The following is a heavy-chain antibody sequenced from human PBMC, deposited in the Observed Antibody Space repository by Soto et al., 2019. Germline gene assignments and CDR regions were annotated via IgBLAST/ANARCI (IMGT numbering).Heavy chain of an antibody. V-gene: IGHV3-21*01. D-gene: IGHD3-10*01. Sequence: EVQLVESGGGLVKPGGSLRLSCAASGFTFSSYSMNWVRQAPGKGLEWVSSISSSSSYIYYADSVKGRFTISRDNAKNSLYLQMNSLRAEDTAVYYCARDRVGVLNYYGSGSLYYYYGMDVWGQGSTVTVSS. J-gene: IGHJ6*02. CDR3: ARDRVGVLNYYGSGSLYYYYGMDV. CDR1: GFTFSSYS. CDR2: ISSSSSYI.